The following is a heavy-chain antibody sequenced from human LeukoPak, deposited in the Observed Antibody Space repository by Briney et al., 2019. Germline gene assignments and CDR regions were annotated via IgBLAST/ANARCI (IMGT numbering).Heavy chain of an antibody. CDR2: IIPFFDTP. Sequence: ASVNVSCKTSGGTFNSYTITWVRQAPGQGLEYMGGIIPFFDTPNYAQKFQGRVTISADESTNTAYMELRSLRSEDTAVYYCATSVVSRWAFYDSSDLAFGYFQHWGQGTLVTVSS. CDR1: GGTFNSYT. J-gene: IGHJ1*01. V-gene: IGHV1-69*01. D-gene: IGHD3-22*01. CDR3: ATSVVSRWAFYDSSDLAFGYFQH.